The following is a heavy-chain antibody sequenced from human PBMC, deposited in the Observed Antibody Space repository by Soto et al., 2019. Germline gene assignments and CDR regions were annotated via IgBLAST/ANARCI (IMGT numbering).Heavy chain of an antibody. CDR2: IDPSDSYT. CDR1: GYSLTSYW. J-gene: IGHJ6*02. V-gene: IGHV5-10-1*01. CDR3: ARHWGSSSSDYYYYGMDV. Sequence: ESLKISCKGSGYSLTSYWISWVRQMPGKGLEWMGRIDPSDSYTNYSPSFQGHVTISADKSISTAYLQWSSLKASDTAMYYCARHWGSSSSDYYYYGMDVWGQGTTVTVSS. D-gene: IGHD6-6*01.